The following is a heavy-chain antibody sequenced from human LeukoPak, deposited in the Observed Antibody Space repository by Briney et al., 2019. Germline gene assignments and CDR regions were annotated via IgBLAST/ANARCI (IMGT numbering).Heavy chain of an antibody. CDR3: ARKEFSGWFDP. CDR2: ISAGNGNT. V-gene: IGHV1-3*01. CDR1: GYTFTSYA. Sequence: GASVKVSCKASGYTFTSYAIHWVRQAPGQRLERMGWISAGNGNTKYSQNFQGRVTFISNTSATTAFMELSSLRSEDAAVYYCARKEFSGWFDPWGQGTLVTVSS. D-gene: IGHD1-26*01. J-gene: IGHJ5*02.